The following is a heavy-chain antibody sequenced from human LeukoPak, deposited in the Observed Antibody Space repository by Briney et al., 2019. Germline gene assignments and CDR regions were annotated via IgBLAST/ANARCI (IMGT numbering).Heavy chain of an antibody. J-gene: IGHJ5*02. Sequence: ASVKVSCTASGYTFTSYGISWVRQAPGQGLEWMGWTSAYNGNTNYAQKLQGRVTMTTDTSTSTAYMELRSLRSDDTAVYYCARDWRCSSTSCPPFDPWGQGTLVTVSS. V-gene: IGHV1-18*01. D-gene: IGHD2-2*01. CDR3: ARDWRCSSTSCPPFDP. CDR2: TSAYNGNT. CDR1: GYTFTSYG.